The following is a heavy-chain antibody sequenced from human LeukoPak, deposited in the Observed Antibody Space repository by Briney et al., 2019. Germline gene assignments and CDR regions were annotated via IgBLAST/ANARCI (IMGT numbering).Heavy chain of an antibody. D-gene: IGHD5-18*01. CDR3: ARTRGGYSYGYPGYFQH. J-gene: IGHJ1*01. Sequence: ASVKVSCKASGYTFTEYYMHWVRQAPGQGLEWMGWINPNSGGTNYAQKFQGRVTMTRDTSITTAYMELSRLTSDDTAVYYCARTRGGYSYGYPGYFQHWGQGTLVTVSS. CDR1: GYTFTEYY. CDR2: INPNSGGT. V-gene: IGHV1-2*02.